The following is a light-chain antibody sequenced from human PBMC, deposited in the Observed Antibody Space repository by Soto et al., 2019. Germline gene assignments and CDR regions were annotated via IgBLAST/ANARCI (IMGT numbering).Light chain of an antibody. CDR2: DVS. CDR3: CSYAGTYTGV. J-gene: IGLJ1*01. CDR1: SSDVGRYSY. Sequence: QSVLTKPRSLSGSPGQSVSISCTGTSSDVGRYSYVSWYQQHPGKAPKLMIYDVSERPSGVPDRFSGSKSGNTASLTISGLQAEDEADYYCCSYAGTYTGVFGTGTKVTV. V-gene: IGLV2-11*01.